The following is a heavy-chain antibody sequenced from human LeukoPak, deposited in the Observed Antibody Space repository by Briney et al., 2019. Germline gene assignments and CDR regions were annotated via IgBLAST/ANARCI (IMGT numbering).Heavy chain of an antibody. D-gene: IGHD5-18*01. CDR1: GYTFTGYY. CDR2: FDPEDGET. V-gene: IGHV1-24*01. CDR3: ATGPPRDSYGPAY. J-gene: IGHJ4*02. Sequence: ASVKVSCKASGYTFTGYYMHWVRQAPGKGLEWMGGFDPEDGETIYAQKFQGRVTMTEDTSTDTAYMELSSLRSEDTAVYYCATGPPRDSYGPAYWGQGTLVTVSS.